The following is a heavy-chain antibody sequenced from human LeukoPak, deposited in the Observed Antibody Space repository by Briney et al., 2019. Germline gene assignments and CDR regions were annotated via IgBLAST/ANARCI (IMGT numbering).Heavy chain of an antibody. CDR2: IRYDGSNK. Sequence: GGSLRLSCAASGFTFSSYWMSWVRQAPGKGLEWVAFIRYDGSNKYYADSVKGRFTISRDNSKNTLYLQMNSLRAEDTAVYYCAKDLVGGEGAFDIWGQGTMVTVSS. D-gene: IGHD1-26*01. CDR3: AKDLVGGEGAFDI. CDR1: GFTFSSYW. J-gene: IGHJ3*02. V-gene: IGHV3-30*02.